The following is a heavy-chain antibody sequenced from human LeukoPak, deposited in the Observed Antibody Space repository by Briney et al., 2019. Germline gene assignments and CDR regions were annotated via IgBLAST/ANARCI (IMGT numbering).Heavy chain of an antibody. CDR2: IYFSGST. CDR1: GGSISSYY. J-gene: IGHJ3*02. D-gene: IGHD3-22*01. Sequence: SETLSLTCTVSGGSISSYYWSWIRQPPGKGLEWIGSIYFSGSTYYNPSLKSRVTISADTSKTLFSLKLTSVTAADTAVYYCARHPEPTYYHDSRSIWGQGTMVTVSS. V-gene: IGHV4-59*05. CDR3: ARHPEPTYYHDSRSI.